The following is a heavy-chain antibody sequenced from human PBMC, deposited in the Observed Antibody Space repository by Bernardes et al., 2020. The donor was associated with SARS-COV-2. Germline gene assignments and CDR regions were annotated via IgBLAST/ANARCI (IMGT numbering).Heavy chain of an antibody. CDR2: INHSGST. CDR3: ARGGVAVGL. Sequence: SETLSLTCAVYGGSFSGYYWSWIRQPPGKGLEWIGEINHSGSTNYNPSLKSRVTISVDTSKNQFSLKLSSVTAADTAVYYCARGGVAVGLWGRGTLVTVSS. V-gene: IGHV4-34*01. CDR1: GGSFSGYY. J-gene: IGHJ2*01. D-gene: IGHD2-15*01.